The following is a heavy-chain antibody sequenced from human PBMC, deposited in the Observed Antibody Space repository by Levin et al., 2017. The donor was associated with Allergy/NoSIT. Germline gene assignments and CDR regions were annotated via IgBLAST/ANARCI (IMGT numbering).Heavy chain of an antibody. D-gene: IGHD1-26*01. J-gene: IGHJ5*02. CDR2: ISWNSGSI. CDR1: GFTFDDYA. Sequence: GGSLRLSCAASGFTFDDYAMHWVRQAPGKGLEWVSGISWNSGSIGYADSVKGRFTISRDNAKNSLYLQMNSLRAEDTALYYCAKDNSVGSWISWGQGTLVTVSS. V-gene: IGHV3-9*01. CDR3: AKDNSVGSWIS.